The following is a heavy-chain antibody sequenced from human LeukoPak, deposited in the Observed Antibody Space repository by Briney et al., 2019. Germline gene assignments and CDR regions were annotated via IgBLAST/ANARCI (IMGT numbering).Heavy chain of an antibody. V-gene: IGHV4-39*01. CDR1: GGSISSSHFY. D-gene: IGHD2-2*01. CDR3: ARQGRGCSSSSCYSD. J-gene: IGHJ4*02. CDR2: VYDSGSA. Sequence: SETLSLTCTVSGGSISSSHFYWGWIRQTPGKGLEWIGSVYDSGSAYHNPSITSRVTISVDVSKKQFSLNLRSVTAADTAVYYCARQGRGCSSSSCYSDWGQGTLVTVSS.